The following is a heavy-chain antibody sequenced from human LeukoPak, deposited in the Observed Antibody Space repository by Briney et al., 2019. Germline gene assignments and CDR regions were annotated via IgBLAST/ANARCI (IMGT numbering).Heavy chain of an antibody. D-gene: IGHD3-10*01. J-gene: IGHJ6*03. CDR2: ISYDGSNK. CDR3: ARDRTQSITMVRGVPYYYYMDV. Sequence: PGGSLRLSCAASGFTFSSYGMHWVRQAPGKGLEWVAVISYDGSNKYYADSVKGRFTISRDNSKNTLYLQMNSLRAEDTAVYYCARDRTQSITMVRGVPYYYYMDVWGKGTTVTVSS. CDR1: GFTFSSYG. V-gene: IGHV3-30*03.